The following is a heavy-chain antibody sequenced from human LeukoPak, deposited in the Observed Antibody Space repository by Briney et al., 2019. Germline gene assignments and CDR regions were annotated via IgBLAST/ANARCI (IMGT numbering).Heavy chain of an antibody. D-gene: IGHD2-21*02. J-gene: IGHJ4*01. CDR1: GFTFSSYW. Sequence: PGGSLRLSCAASGFTFSSYWMSWVRQAPGKGLEWVANIKQDGSEKYYVDSVKGRFTISRDNAKNSLYLQMNSLRAEDTAVYYCARDLLFFSGYDDYWGHGTLVTVSS. V-gene: IGHV3-7*03. CDR3: ARDLLFFSGYDDY. CDR2: IKQDGSEK.